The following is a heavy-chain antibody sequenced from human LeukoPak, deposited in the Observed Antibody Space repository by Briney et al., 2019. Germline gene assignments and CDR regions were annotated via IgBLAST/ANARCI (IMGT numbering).Heavy chain of an antibody. J-gene: IGHJ6*03. CDR3: ARGLHYYGSGSYYKPLFGYYYMDV. Sequence: ASVKVSCKASGYTFTSYYMHWVRQAPGQGLEWMGIINPSGGSTSYAQKFQGRVTMTRDTSTSTVYMELSSLRSEDTAAYYCARGLHYYGSGSYYKPLFGYYYMDVWGKGTTVTVSS. CDR1: GYTFTSYY. D-gene: IGHD3-10*01. V-gene: IGHV1-46*01. CDR2: INPSGGST.